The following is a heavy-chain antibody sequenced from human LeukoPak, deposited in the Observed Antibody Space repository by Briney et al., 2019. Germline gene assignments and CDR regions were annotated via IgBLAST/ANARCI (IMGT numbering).Heavy chain of an antibody. D-gene: IGHD1-26*01. J-gene: IGHJ4*02. CDR2: INPNSGGT. CDR3: ARRSGSYYYLHN. V-gene: IGHV1-2*02. Sequence: GASVKVSCKASGYTFTGYYIHWVRQAPGQGLEWMGWINPNSGGTNYAQKFQGRVTMTRDTSITSAYLELSRLTSDDTAVYFCARRSGSYYYLHNGAQGPLVTVSS. CDR1: GYTFTGYY.